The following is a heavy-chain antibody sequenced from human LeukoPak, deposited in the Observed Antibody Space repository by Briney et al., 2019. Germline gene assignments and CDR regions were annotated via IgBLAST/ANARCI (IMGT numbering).Heavy chain of an antibody. Sequence: SETLSLTCTVSGGSISSYYWSWIRQPPGKGLEWIGDIYYSGSTNYNPSLKSRVTISVDTSKNQFSLRLSSVTAADTAVYYCARLPMYYYGLDVWGQGTTVTVSS. D-gene: IGHD2-2*01. V-gene: IGHV4-59*08. CDR3: ARLPMYYYGLDV. CDR2: IYYSGST. CDR1: GGSISSYY. J-gene: IGHJ6*02.